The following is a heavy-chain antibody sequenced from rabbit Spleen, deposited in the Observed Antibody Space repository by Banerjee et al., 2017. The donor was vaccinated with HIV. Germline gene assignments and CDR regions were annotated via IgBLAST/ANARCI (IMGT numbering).Heavy chain of an antibody. CDR2: IDTNTGST. J-gene: IGHJ4*01. D-gene: IGHD1-1*01. Sequence: QSLEESGGDLVKPGASLTLTCKASGFDFTSTYYMCWVRQAPGKGLELITCIDTNTGSTNYATWAKGRFTISKTSSTTVTLQMTSLTAADTATYLCARDLVGVIGWNFNLWGPGTLVTVS. CDR1: GFDFTSTYY. CDR3: ARDLVGVIGWNFNL. V-gene: IGHV1S40*01.